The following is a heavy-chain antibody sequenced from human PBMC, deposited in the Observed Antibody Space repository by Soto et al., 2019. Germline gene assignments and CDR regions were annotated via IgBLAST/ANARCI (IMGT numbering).Heavy chain of an antibody. V-gene: IGHV4-59*01. D-gene: IGHD2-15*01. CDR3: SRGQVVAAQH. Sequence: SETLSLTCTVSGGSISSYYWSWIRQPPGKGLEWIGYIDYSGSTNYNPSLKSRVTISVHTSENQFSLKVNSVTAADTAVYYCSRGQVVAAQHWGQGTLVTGSS. J-gene: IGHJ4*02. CDR2: IDYSGST. CDR1: GGSISSYY.